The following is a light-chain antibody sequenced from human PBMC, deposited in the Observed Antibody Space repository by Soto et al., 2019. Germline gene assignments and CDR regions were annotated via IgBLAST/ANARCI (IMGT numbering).Light chain of an antibody. J-gene: IGKJ1*01. CDR3: QQYENYWT. V-gene: IGKV1-5*01. CDR1: QSISAW. Sequence: DIQMTQSPSSLSASIGDRVTITCRASQSISAWFAWYXQXXXXXPXXXIXDSSNLESGVPSRFSGSGSGTEFTLTISNLQPDDFATYYCQQYENYWTFGQGTKV. CDR2: DSS.